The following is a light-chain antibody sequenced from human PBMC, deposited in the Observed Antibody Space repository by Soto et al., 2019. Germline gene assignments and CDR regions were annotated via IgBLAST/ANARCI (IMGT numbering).Light chain of an antibody. Sequence: EIVMTQSPATLSVSPGERATLSCRASQSVSSNLAWYQQKPGQAPRLLIYGASTRATGIPARFSGSGSGTEFSLTISSLQSEDSAVYYCQQYHNWPPYTFGQGTKVEIK. CDR2: GAS. CDR1: QSVSSN. V-gene: IGKV3-15*01. CDR3: QQYHNWPPYT. J-gene: IGKJ2*01.